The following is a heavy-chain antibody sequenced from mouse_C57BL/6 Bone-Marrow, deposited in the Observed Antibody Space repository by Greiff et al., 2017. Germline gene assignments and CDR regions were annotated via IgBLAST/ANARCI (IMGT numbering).Heavy chain of an antibody. J-gene: IGHJ3*01. CDR2: IDPENGDT. CDR3: TTTGYLFAY. V-gene: IGHV14-4*01. CDR1: GFNIKDDY. D-gene: IGHD2-2*01. Sequence: EVKLQQSGAELVRPGASVKLSCTASGFNIKDDYMHWVKQRPEQGLEWIGWIDPENGDTEYASKFQGKATITADTSSNTAYLQRSSLTSEDTAVYYCTTTGYLFAYWGQGTLVTVSA.